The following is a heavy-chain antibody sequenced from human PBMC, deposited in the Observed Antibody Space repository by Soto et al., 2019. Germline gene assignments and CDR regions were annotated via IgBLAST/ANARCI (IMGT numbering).Heavy chain of an antibody. V-gene: IGHV3-9*01. CDR1: GFTFDDYA. D-gene: IGHD2-2*01. J-gene: IGHJ2*01. CDR3: ASEVEGTTSRYFDF. CDR2: ISWNSGSI. Sequence: EVQLVESGGGLVQPGRSLRLSCVASGFTFDDYAMHWVRQSPGKGLEWVSGISWNSGSIGYADSVKGRFTISRDNTKNSLYLRMNSLRPEDTAFYYCASEVEGTTSRYFDFWGRGTLVTVSS.